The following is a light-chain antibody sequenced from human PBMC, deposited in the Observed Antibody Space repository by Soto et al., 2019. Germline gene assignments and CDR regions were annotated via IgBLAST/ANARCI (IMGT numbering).Light chain of an antibody. Sequence: EMLMTQSPATLSVSPGERATLSCRASQSVSSNLAWYQQTPGQAPRLLIYGASTRAAGIPVRFSGSGSGTEFTLTITSLQSEDFAVYYCQQYNYWPRTFGQGTKVNIK. CDR2: GAS. CDR3: QQYNYWPRT. CDR1: QSVSSN. J-gene: IGKJ1*01. V-gene: IGKV3-15*01.